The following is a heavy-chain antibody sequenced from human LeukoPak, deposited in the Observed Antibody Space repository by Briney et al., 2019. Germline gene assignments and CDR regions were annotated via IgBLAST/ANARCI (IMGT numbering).Heavy chain of an antibody. V-gene: IGHV4-34*01. Sequence: SETLSLTCAVYGGSFSGYYWSWIRQPPGKGLEWIGEINHSGSTNYNPSVKSRVTISVDTSKNQFSLKLSSVTAADTAVYYCARCSPRRYYIAARPTVFEYWGQGTLVTVSS. CDR2: INHSGST. D-gene: IGHD6-6*01. CDR3: ARCSPRRYYIAARPTVFEY. CDR1: GGSFSGYY. J-gene: IGHJ4*02.